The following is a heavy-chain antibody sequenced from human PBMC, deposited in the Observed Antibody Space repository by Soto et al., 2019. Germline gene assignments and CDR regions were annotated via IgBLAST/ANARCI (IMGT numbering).Heavy chain of an antibody. CDR2: IGWNSDSL. J-gene: IGHJ6*02. CDR3: ARNGTYSSSLSQYSGMDV. Sequence: EVQLVDSGGGLVQPGRSLRLSCAASGFSFEEYAMHWVRQSPGKGLEWVAGIGWNSDSLAYADSVKGRFTISRDNAKNSLYLEMRSLRPEDTALYYCARNGTYSSSLSQYSGMDVWGQGTTVTVSS. D-gene: IGHD1-26*01. CDR1: GFSFEEYA. V-gene: IGHV3-9*01.